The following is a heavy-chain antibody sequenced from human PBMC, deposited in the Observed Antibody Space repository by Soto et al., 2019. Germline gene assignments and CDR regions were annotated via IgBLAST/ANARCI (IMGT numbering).Heavy chain of an antibody. CDR3: ARVASRKFMDV. Sequence: SETLSLTCTVSGGSIGSYYWSWIRQPPGKGLEWIGYIYYSGSTNYNPSHKSRVTISVDMSKNQFSLKLSSVTAADTAVYYCARVASRKFMDVWGKGTTVTVSS. CDR1: GGSIGSYY. V-gene: IGHV4-59*01. J-gene: IGHJ6*04. CDR2: IYYSGST.